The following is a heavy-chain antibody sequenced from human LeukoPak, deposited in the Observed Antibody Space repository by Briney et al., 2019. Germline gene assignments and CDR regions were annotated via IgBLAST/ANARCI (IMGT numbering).Heavy chain of an antibody. Sequence: GGSLRLSCAASGFTFDDYAMHWVRQGPGKGLEWVSGMNWNGVNTDYADSVKGRFTISRENAKNSLYLQMSSLRPEDPALYYCVKADCSSTSCLTDSWGQGTPVIVSS. CDR3: VKADCSSTSCLTDS. V-gene: IGHV3-9*01. J-gene: IGHJ4*02. CDR2: MNWNGVNT. CDR1: GFTFDDYA. D-gene: IGHD2-2*01.